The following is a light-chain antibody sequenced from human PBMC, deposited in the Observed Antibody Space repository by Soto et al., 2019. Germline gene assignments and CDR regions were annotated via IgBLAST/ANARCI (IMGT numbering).Light chain of an antibody. Sequence: EIVMTQSPATLSVSPGERATLSCRASQSVGSHLSWYQQRPGQAPRLLIYGASTRATGIPARFSGSGSGTEFTLTISSLQSEDFAVYYCHQYNNWPFTFGPGTKVDI. V-gene: IGKV3-15*01. CDR3: HQYNNWPFT. CDR2: GAS. CDR1: QSVGSH. J-gene: IGKJ3*01.